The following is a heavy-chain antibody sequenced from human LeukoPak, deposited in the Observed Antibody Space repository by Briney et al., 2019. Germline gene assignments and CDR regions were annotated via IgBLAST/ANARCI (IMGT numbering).Heavy chain of an antibody. CDR2: INPHNGGT. D-gene: IGHD6-19*01. CDR1: GYTFIVYY. V-gene: IGHV1-2*06. Sequence: GASVNVSCTASGYTFIVYYMHWVRQAPGQGLEWMGRINPHNGGTNYAQRFQGRVTMTRDTSISTAYMELNRLRSGDTAVYYCARRAGMTVAGTALDYWGQGTLVTVSS. J-gene: IGHJ4*02. CDR3: ARRAGMTVAGTALDY.